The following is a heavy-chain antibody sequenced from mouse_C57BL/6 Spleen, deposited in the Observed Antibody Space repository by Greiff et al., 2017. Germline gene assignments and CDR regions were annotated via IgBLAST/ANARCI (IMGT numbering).Heavy chain of an antibody. V-gene: IGHV5-17*01. J-gene: IGHJ3*01. CDR1: GFTFSDYG. CDR2: ISSGSSTI. Sequence: EVNLVESGGGLVKPGGSLKLSCAASGFTFSDYGMHWVRQAPEKGLEWVAYISSGSSTIYYADTVKGRFTISRDNAKNTLFLQMTSLRSEDTAMYFCARPLITTVVAPFAYWGQGTLVTVSA. D-gene: IGHD1-1*01. CDR3: ARPLITTVVAPFAY.